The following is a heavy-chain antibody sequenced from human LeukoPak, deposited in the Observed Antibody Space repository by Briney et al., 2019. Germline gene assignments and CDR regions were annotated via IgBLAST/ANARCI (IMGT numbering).Heavy chain of an antibody. CDR1: GFTFSSYS. CDR3: AKDPIAVAGKFDY. J-gene: IGHJ4*02. D-gene: IGHD6-19*01. V-gene: IGHV3-23*01. CDR2: ISGSGGST. Sequence: TGGSLRLSCAASGFTFSSYSMNWVRQAPGKGLEWVSAISGSGGSTYYADSVKGRFTISRDNSKNTLYLQMNSLRAEDTAVYYCAKDPIAVAGKFDYWGQGTLVTVSS.